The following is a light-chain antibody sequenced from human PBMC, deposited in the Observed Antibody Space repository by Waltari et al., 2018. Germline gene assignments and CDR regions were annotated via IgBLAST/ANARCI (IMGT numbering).Light chain of an antibody. CDR2: DAS. Sequence: EIVLTQSPAPLSLSPGERAPLSCRASQSVSSYLAWYQQKPGQAPRLLIYDASNRATGIPARFSGSGSGTDFTLTISSLEPEDFAVYYCQQRSNWHTFGQGTKLEIK. V-gene: IGKV3-11*01. J-gene: IGKJ2*01. CDR3: QQRSNWHT. CDR1: QSVSSY.